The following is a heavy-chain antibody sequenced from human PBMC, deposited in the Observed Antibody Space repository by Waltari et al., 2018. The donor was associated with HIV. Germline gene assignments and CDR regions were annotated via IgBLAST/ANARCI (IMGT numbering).Heavy chain of an antibody. V-gene: IGHV4-34*02. CDR2: INHSGRS. CDR3: ARESRRRIRQGGINWFDP. J-gene: IGHJ5*02. D-gene: IGHD3-10*01. CDR1: GGSLTDSY. Sequence: QVRLQQWGAGQLKASETLSLTCAVYGGSLTDSYWCWIRQCPGRGLEWIAEINHSGRSDFNPALTSRVTIAVDPAKNQFSLTWRSLTAADTGVYYCARESRRRIRQGGINWFDPWGQGTPVTVLS.